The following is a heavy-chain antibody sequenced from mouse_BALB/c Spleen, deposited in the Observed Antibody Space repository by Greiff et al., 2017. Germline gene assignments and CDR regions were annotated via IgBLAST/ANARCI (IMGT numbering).Heavy chain of an antibody. CDR1: GYSITSDYA. CDR3: ARVGDGYFDY. V-gene: IGHV3-2*02. CDR2: ISYSGST. Sequence: VQLKESGPGLVKPSQSLSLTCTVTGYSITSDYAWNWIRQFPGNELEWMGYISYSGSTSYNPSLKSRISITRDTSKNQFFLQLNSVTTEDTATYYCARVGDGYFDYWGQGTTLTVSS. D-gene: IGHD3-3*01. J-gene: IGHJ2*01.